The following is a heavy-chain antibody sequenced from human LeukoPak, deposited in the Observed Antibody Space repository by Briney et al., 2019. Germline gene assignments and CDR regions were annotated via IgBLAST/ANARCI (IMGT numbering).Heavy chain of an antibody. V-gene: IGHV3-48*03. CDR1: GFTFSSYE. CDR3: ARGVRQWLLTYYFDY. CDR2: ISSSGSTI. J-gene: IGHJ4*02. Sequence: GGSLRLSCAASGFTFSSYEMNWVRQAPGKGLEWISYISSSGSTIYYADSVKGRFTISRDNAKNSLYLQMNSLRAEDTAVYYCARGVRQWLLTYYFDYWGQGTLVTVSS. D-gene: IGHD6-19*01.